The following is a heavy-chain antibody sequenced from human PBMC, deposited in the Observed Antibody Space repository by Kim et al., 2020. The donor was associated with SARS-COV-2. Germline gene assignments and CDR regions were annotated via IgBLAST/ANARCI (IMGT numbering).Heavy chain of an antibody. CDR3: TTVYCSGGSCYWYYYYGMDV. D-gene: IGHD2-15*01. CDR1: GFTVSNAW. V-gene: IGHV3-15*01. CDR2: IKSKTDGGTT. J-gene: IGHJ6*02. Sequence: GGSLRLSCAASGFTVSNAWMSWVRQAPGKGLEWVGRIKSKTDGGTTDYAAPVKGRFTISRDDSKNTLYLQMNSLKTEDTAVYYCTTVYCSGGSCYWYYYYGMDVWGQGTPVTVSS.